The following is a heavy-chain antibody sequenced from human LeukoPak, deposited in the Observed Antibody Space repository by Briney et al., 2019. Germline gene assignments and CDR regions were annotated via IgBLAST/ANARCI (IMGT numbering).Heavy chain of an antibody. CDR3: ARGDDYVWGSLSYFDF. D-gene: IGHD3-16*01. CDR1: GGTFSSYA. V-gene: IGHV1-3*01. CDR2: INVDHGDT. Sequence: ASVKVSCKASGGTFSSYAISWVRQAPGQGLEWMGWINVDHGDTEYSQIFQGRVTMTRDISATTAYLELSSLRSEDTAVYYCARGDDYVWGSLSYFDFWGQGTLVSVSS. J-gene: IGHJ4*02.